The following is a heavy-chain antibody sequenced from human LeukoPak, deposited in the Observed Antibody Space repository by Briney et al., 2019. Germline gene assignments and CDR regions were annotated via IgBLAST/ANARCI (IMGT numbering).Heavy chain of an antibody. V-gene: IGHV1-18*01. CDR1: GYTFTSYG. D-gene: IGHD4-23*01. CDR2: ISAYNGNT. J-gene: IGHJ3*02. Sequence: ASVKVSCKASGYTFTSYGISWVRQAPGQGLEWMGWISAYNGNTNYEQKFQGRVTMTTDTSTSTAYMEVRSLRSDDTALYYCARAESLYGGNLAAAFDIWGQGTMVTVSS. CDR3: ARAESLYGGNLAAAFDI.